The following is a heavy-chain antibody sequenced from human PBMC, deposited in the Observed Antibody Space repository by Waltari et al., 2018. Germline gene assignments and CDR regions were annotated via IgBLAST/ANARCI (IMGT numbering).Heavy chain of an antibody. D-gene: IGHD3-16*01. V-gene: IGHV3-48*01. Sequence: EVQLVESXGGLVQPGGSLRLSCXASGXPFSDHTIIWVRPAPGKGLEWISYIRGNSVXRYYADSVXGRVXVSXDKAXXTXFRQMNTLXXEDTXVYYCAREFGXIARFDYXGQGTLVAVXS. J-gene: IGHJ4*02. CDR3: AREFGXIARFDY. CDR1: GXPFSDHT. CDR2: IRGNSVXR.